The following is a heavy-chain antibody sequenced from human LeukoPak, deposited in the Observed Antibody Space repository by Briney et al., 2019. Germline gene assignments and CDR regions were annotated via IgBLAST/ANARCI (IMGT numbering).Heavy chain of an antibody. CDR1: GFTFSSYT. V-gene: IGHV3-23*01. J-gene: IGHJ5*02. Sequence: GGSLRLSCAASGFTFSSYTMSWVRQAPGKGLEWVSAISGSCGSTCYADSVKGRFTLSRDNAKNTLSLQMHSLRAEGTAVHYCAKRHPHYGSVSWGQGTLVTVSS. CDR2: ISGSCGST. D-gene: IGHD3-10*01. CDR3: AKRHPHYGSVS.